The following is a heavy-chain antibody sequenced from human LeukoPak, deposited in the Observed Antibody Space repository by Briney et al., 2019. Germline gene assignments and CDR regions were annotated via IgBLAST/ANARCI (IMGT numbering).Heavy chain of an antibody. CDR3: ARSWDARLNFDY. D-gene: IGHD1-26*01. CDR1: GFIVSRNY. Sequence: GGSLRLSCAASGFIVSRNYMNWVRQSPGKWLEWVSVIYSGGNTYYADSVKGRFTISRDNSKNTVNLQMNDLRAEDTAVYYCARSWDARLNFDYWGQGTLVTVSS. V-gene: IGHV3-66*02. J-gene: IGHJ4*02. CDR2: IYSGGNT.